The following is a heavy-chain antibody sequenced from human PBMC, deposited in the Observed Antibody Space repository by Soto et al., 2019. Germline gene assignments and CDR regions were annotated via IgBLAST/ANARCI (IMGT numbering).Heavy chain of an antibody. D-gene: IGHD1-1*01. J-gene: IGHJ6*02. CDR1: GGTFSSYA. V-gene: IGHV1-69*13. Sequence: SVKVSCKXSGGTFSSYAISWVRQAPGQGLEWMGGIIPIFGTANYAQKFQGRVTITADESTSTAYMELSSLRSEDTAVYYCARLNDYYYYGMDVWGQGTTVTVSS. CDR3: ARLNDYYYYGMDV. CDR2: IIPIFGTA.